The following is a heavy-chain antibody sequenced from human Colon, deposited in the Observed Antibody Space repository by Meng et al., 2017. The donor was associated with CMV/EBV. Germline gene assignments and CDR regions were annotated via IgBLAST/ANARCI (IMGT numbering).Heavy chain of an antibody. CDR1: GFTLSSYA. CDR3: AHRGRDGYNIHYFGLDV. J-gene: IGHJ6*02. D-gene: IGHD5-24*01. Sequence: GESLKISCAASGFTLSSYAVSWVRQAPGKGLEWVSIISGNGDTTYYADSVKGRFTISRDNSKNTVSLQMNNLRAEHTAVYYCAHRGRDGYNIHYFGLDVWGQGTTVTVSS. V-gene: IGHV3-23*01. CDR2: ISGNGDTT.